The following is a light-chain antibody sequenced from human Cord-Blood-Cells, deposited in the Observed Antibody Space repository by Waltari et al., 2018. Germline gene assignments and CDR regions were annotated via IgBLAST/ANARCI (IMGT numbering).Light chain of an antibody. V-gene: IGLV2-14*03. CDR2: DVS. J-gene: IGLJ3*02. CDR1: SSDVGGYNC. Sequence: QSALTQPASVSGSPGQSITISCPGTSSDVGGYNCASWYQQHPGKAPKLMIYDVSNRPSGVSNRFSGSKSGNTASLTISGLQAEDEADYYCSSYTSSSTWVFGGGTKLTVL. CDR3: SSYTSSSTWV.